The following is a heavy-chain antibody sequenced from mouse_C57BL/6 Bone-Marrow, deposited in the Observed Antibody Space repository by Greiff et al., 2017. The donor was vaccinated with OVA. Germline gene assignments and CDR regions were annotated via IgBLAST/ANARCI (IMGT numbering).Heavy chain of an antibody. CDR1: GSTFTDYY. J-gene: IGHJ2*01. CDR3: ARTGYYGDYFDD. V-gene: IGHV1-76*01. CDR2: IYPGSGNT. Sequence: QVQLQQSGAELVRPGASVTLSCKASGSTFTDYYINWVKQRPGPGLEWIARIYPGSGNTYYNEKFKGKATLTAEKSSSTAYMQLSSLTSEDSAVYFCARTGYYGDYFDDWGQGTTRTVSS. D-gene: IGHD1-1*01.